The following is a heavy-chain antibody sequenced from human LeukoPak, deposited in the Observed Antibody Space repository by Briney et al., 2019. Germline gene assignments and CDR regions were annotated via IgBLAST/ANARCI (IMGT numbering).Heavy chain of an antibody. D-gene: IGHD4-17*01. Sequence: ASAKVSCNSSGYTFTVYYMHWVRQAPGPGLEWMGWINPHSGGTNYSLKVQGRVTMTRDTSISTAYMDLSRLRFDDTAVYYCARTAAYYGEPEMTFDYWGEGTLVTVSS. J-gene: IGHJ4*02. CDR2: INPHSGGT. CDR1: GYTFTVYY. V-gene: IGHV1-2*02. CDR3: ARTAAYYGEPEMTFDY.